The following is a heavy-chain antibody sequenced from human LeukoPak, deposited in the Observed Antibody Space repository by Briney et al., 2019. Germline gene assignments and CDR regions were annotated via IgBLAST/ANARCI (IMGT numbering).Heavy chain of an antibody. CDR2: IWYDGSNK. CDR3: ARGGEALDY. Sequence: QPGGSLRLSCAASGFSFSSYGMHWVRQAPGKGLEWVAVIWYDGSNKYYADSVKGRFTISRDNSKNTLYLQMNSLRAKDTAVYYCARGGEALDYWGQGTLVTVSS. CDR1: GFSFSSYG. J-gene: IGHJ4*02. D-gene: IGHD3-10*01. V-gene: IGHV3-33*01.